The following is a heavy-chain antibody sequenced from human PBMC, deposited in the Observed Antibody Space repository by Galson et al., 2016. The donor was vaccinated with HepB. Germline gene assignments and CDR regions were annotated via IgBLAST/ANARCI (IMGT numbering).Heavy chain of an antibody. J-gene: IGHJ4*02. V-gene: IGHV4-31*02. D-gene: IGHD2-2*01. CDR3: ARDRGYCSRTSCYDHLNFDY. CDR2: ISFSGST. Sequence: GLEWIGYISFSGSTHYNPSLKSRVTISADTSKMQFSLQLTSVTAADTAVYYCARDRGYCSRTSCYDHLNFDYWGQGILVTVSS.